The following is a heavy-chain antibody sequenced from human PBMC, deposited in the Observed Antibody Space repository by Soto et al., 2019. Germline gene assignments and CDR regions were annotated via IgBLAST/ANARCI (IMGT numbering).Heavy chain of an antibody. D-gene: IGHD2-21*02. Sequence: PSETLSLTCTVSGGSISSGGYYWSWIRQHPGKGLEWIGYIYYSGSTYYNPSLKSRVTISVDTSKNQFSLKLSSVTAADTAVYYCARDVVTTIQGDYYYVMDFRGQGTSVTVSS. CDR3: ARDVVTTIQGDYYYVMDF. V-gene: IGHV4-31*03. J-gene: IGHJ6*02. CDR1: GGSISSGGYY. CDR2: IYYSGST.